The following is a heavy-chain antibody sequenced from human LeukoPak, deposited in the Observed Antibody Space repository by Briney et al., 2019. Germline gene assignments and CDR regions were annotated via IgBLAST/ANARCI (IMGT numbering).Heavy chain of an antibody. CDR3: ASHGGYSYGSLEY. CDR1: GFTFSSYG. Sequence: GGSLRLSCAASGFTFSSYGMQWVRQAPGKGLEWVVVISYGGSKKYYAVSVKDRFTISRDNSKNTLYLQMSSLRAEATAVYYCASHGGYSYGSLEYWGQGTLVTVSS. D-gene: IGHD5-18*01. J-gene: IGHJ4*02. CDR2: ISYGGSKK. V-gene: IGHV3-30*03.